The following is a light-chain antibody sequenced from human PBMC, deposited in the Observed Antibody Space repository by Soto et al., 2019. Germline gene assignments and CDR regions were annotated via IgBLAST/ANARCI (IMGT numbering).Light chain of an antibody. Sequence: QSVLTQPPSVSGAPGQRVTISCTGSSSNIGAGYDVHWYQQLPETAPKLLIYGNNNRPSGVPDRFSGSKSDTSASLAITGLQAADEADYYCQSYDSSLVHVVFGGGTKVTVL. J-gene: IGLJ2*01. CDR3: QSYDSSLVHVV. V-gene: IGLV1-40*01. CDR2: GNN. CDR1: SSNIGAGYD.